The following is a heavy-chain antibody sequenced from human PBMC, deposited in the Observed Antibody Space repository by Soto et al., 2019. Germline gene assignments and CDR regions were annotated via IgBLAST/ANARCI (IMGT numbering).Heavy chain of an antibody. J-gene: IGHJ4*02. Sequence: RLSCAASGFSFSTYWMSWVRQVPGTGLEWVANIKADGSETYYVDSVGGRFTISRDNAKTSLYLQMNSLRAEDTAVYYCAKGGHIDFCGQGTLVTVSS. CDR1: GFSFSTYW. CDR2: IKADGSET. D-gene: IGHD3-16*01. CDR3: AKGGHIDF. V-gene: IGHV3-7*03.